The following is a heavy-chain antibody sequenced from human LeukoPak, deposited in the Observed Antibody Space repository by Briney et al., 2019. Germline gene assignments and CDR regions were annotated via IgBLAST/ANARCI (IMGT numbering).Heavy chain of an antibody. CDR1: GFTFSSYS. CDR3: ARNDFWSGYPTSTGAFFDY. J-gene: IGHJ4*02. D-gene: IGHD3-3*01. Sequence: GGSLRLSCAASGFTFSSYSMNWVRQAPGKGLEWVSYISSSSSTIYYADSVKGRFTISRDNAKNSLYLQMNSLRAEDTAVYYCARNDFWSGYPTSTGAFFDYWGQGTLVTVSS. CDR2: ISSSSSTI. V-gene: IGHV3-48*04.